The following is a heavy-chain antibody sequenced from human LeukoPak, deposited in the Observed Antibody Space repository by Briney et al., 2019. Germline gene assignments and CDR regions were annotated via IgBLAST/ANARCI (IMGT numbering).Heavy chain of an antibody. Sequence: KPSETLSLTCTVSGGSISSYYWSWIRQPPGKGLEWIGYIYYSGSTNYNPSLKSRVTISVDTSKNQFSLKLSSVTAADTAVYYCARRAAYYYGSGSFDYWGQGTLVTVSS. CDR2: IYYSGST. D-gene: IGHD3-10*01. CDR3: ARRAAYYYGSGSFDY. V-gene: IGHV4-59*01. J-gene: IGHJ4*02. CDR1: GGSISSYY.